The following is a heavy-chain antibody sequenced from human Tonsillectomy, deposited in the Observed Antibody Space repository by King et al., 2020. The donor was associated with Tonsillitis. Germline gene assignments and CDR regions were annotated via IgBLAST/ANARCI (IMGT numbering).Heavy chain of an antibody. Sequence: VQLVESGGGLVQPGGSLRLSCAASGFTFSNYWMSWVRQAPGKGLEWVANIRQDGSDQYYVGSVKGRFTISRDNAKNSLYLQMNSLRAEDTAVYYCASFWSGYFDYWGQGTLVTVSS. CDR2: IRQDGSDQ. CDR1: GFTFSNYW. D-gene: IGHD3-3*01. V-gene: IGHV3-7*01. CDR3: ASFWSGYFDY. J-gene: IGHJ4*02.